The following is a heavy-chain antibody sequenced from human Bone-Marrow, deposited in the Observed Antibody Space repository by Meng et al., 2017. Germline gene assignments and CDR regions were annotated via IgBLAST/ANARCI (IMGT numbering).Heavy chain of an antibody. D-gene: IGHD3-10*01. CDR3: AREGLEITMVRGVYFDY. Sequence: ASVKVSCKASGYTFTSYYMHWVRQAPGQGLEWMGIINPSGGSTSCAQKFQGRVTMTRDTSTSTVYMELSSLRSEDTAVYYCAREGLEITMVRGVYFDYWGQGTLVTVSS. V-gene: IGHV1-46*01. CDR2: INPSGGST. CDR1: GYTFTSYY. J-gene: IGHJ4*02.